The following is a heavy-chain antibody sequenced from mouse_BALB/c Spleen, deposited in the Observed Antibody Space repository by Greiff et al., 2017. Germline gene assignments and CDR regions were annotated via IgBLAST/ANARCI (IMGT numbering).Heavy chain of an antibody. CDR2: IRNKANGYTT. V-gene: IGHV7-3*02. Sequence: EVKVVESGGGLVQPGGSLRLSCATSGFTFTDYYMSWVRQPPGKALEWLGFIRNKANGYTTEYSASVKGRFTISRDNSQSILYLQMNTLRAEDSATYYCARDRRYDGVYYAMDYWGQGTSVTVSS. CDR1: GFTFTDYY. D-gene: IGHD2-14*01. J-gene: IGHJ4*01. CDR3: ARDRRYDGVYYAMDY.